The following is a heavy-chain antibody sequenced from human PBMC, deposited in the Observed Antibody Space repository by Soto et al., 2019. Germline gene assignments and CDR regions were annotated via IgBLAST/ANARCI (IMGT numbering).Heavy chain of an antibody. Sequence: PGGSLRLSCGGSGFIFSRYGMHWVRQAPGQGLEWVTGISYDGGERIYADSVKGRFTISRDNSKNRLDLQMSSLRPEDTAVYYCARDLPLYCRGDCNFDFWGQGTLVTVSS. V-gene: IGHV3-30*03. J-gene: IGHJ4*02. D-gene: IGHD2-21*02. CDR2: ISYDGGER. CDR1: GFIFSRYG. CDR3: ARDLPLYCRGDCNFDF.